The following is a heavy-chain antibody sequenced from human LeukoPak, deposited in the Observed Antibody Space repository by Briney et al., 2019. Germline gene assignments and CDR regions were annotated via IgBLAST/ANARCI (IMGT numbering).Heavy chain of an antibody. Sequence: PGGTLRLSCAASGFTFSSYAMSWVRQAPGKGLEWVSAISGSGGSTYYADSVKGRFTISRDNSKNTLYLQMNSLRAEDTAVYYCANRGHGDSTGAFDIWGQGTMVTVSS. V-gene: IGHV3-23*01. CDR3: ANRGHGDSTGAFDI. D-gene: IGHD4-17*01. CDR2: ISGSGGST. CDR1: GFTFSSYA. J-gene: IGHJ3*02.